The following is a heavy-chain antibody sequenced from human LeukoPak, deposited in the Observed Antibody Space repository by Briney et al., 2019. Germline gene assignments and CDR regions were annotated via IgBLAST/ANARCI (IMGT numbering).Heavy chain of an antibody. D-gene: IGHD4-17*01. J-gene: IGHJ5*02. CDR1: GFTFDDYA. CDR2: ISWNSGSI. Sequence: GGSLRLSCAASGFTFDDYAMHWVRQPAGKGLEWVSGISWNSGSIGYADSVKGRFTISRDNAKNSLYLQMNSLRAEDTALYYCAKGYGDYYNWFDPWGQGTLVTVSS. CDR3: AKGYGDYYNWFDP. V-gene: IGHV3-9*01.